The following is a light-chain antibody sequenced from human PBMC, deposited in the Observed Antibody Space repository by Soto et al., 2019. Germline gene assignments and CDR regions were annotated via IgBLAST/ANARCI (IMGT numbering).Light chain of an antibody. J-gene: IGLJ3*02. Sequence: QLVLTQSSSASASLGSSVKLTCTLSSGHSHYIIAWHQQQPGKAPRYLMKLEGGGKYSKGSGVPDRFSGSSSGADRYLTISDLQFEDEADYYCETWDSSLGVFGGGTKLTVL. CDR2: LEGGGKY. V-gene: IGLV4-60*02. CDR1: SGHSHYI. CDR3: ETWDSSLGV.